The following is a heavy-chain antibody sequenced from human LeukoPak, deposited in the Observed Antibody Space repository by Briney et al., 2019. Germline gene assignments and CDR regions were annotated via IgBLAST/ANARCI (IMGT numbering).Heavy chain of an antibody. V-gene: IGHV3-30*04. Sequence: PGGSLRLSCAASGFTFSSYAMHWVRQAPGKGLEWVALISYDGSNKYYADSVQGRFTISRDNSKNTLDLQMNSLRAEDTAVYYCARDYGGNSMFDYWGQGTLVTVSS. CDR2: ISYDGSNK. CDR1: GFTFSSYA. D-gene: IGHD4-23*01. J-gene: IGHJ4*02. CDR3: ARDYGGNSMFDY.